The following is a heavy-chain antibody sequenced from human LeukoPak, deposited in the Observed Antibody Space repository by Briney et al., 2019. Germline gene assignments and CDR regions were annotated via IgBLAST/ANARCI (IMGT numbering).Heavy chain of an antibody. CDR2: ISPDSDFT. D-gene: IGHD1-26*01. Sequence: GASVKVSCKPSGYTFTDYYIHWVRQAPGQGLEWMRWISPDSDFTKYAQKFQDRVTLTRDTSISTVYMELSRLRSDDTAMYFCARDIGVWDEKTFDYWGQGTLVTVSS. CDR3: ARDIGVWDEKTFDY. V-gene: IGHV1-2*02. CDR1: GYTFTDYY. J-gene: IGHJ4*02.